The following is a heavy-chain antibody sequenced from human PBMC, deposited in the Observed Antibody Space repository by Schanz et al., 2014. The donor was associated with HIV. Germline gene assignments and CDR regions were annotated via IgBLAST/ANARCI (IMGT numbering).Heavy chain of an antibody. Sequence: QVQLVESGGGVVQPGTSLRLSCVASGFNFITYGMHWVRQAPGKGLEWVAVISYDGSNKYYADSMKGRFTISRDNFKNTLYVQMNSLRAEDTAVYYCARDAYYDILTGLNYYYGMDVWGQGTTVTVSS. J-gene: IGHJ6*02. CDR2: ISYDGSNK. D-gene: IGHD3-9*01. V-gene: IGHV3-33*05. CDR1: GFNFITYG. CDR3: ARDAYYDILTGLNYYYGMDV.